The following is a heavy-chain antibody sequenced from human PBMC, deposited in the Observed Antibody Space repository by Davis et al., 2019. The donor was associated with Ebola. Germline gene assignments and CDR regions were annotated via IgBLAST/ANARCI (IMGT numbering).Heavy chain of an antibody. CDR3: ARLHAEWSSLYYYYYMDV. CDR2: IYPGDSDT. CDR1: GYSFTSYW. Sequence: GESLKISCKGSGYSFTSYWIGWVRQMPGKGLEWMGIIYPGDSDTRYSPSFQGQVTISADKSTGTAYLQWSSLKASDTAMYYCARLHAEWSSLYYYYYMDVWGKGTTVTVSS. V-gene: IGHV5-51*01. J-gene: IGHJ6*03. D-gene: IGHD3-3*01.